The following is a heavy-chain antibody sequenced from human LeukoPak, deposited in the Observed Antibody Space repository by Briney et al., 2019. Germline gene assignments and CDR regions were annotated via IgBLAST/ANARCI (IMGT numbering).Heavy chain of an antibody. V-gene: IGHV3-48*04. Sequence: PGGSLGLSCGASGFTFSTYAMSWVRQPPGKGLEWVSYISSSGSTIYYADSVKGRFTISRDNAKNSLYLQMNSLRAEDTAVYYCARDPSIAAAGKTSDAFDIWGQGTMVTVSS. CDR3: ARDPSIAAAGKTSDAFDI. CDR1: GFTFSTYA. CDR2: ISSSGSTI. J-gene: IGHJ3*02. D-gene: IGHD6-13*01.